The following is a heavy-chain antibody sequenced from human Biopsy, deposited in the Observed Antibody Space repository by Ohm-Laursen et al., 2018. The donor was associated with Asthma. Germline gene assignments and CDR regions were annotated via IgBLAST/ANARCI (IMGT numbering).Heavy chain of an antibody. V-gene: IGHV1-69*13. CDR2: INSFFGTT. CDR3: ARKAGSCISRSCYSLDF. J-gene: IGHJ4*02. Sequence: ASVKVSCKSLGGTFNTYVIGWVRQAPGQGLEWMGGINSFFGTTTYPQKFQDRVTITADDSTSTVYMELSSLRSEDTAVYYFARKAGSCISRSCYSLDFWGQGTLVTVSS. D-gene: IGHD2-15*01. CDR1: GGTFNTYV.